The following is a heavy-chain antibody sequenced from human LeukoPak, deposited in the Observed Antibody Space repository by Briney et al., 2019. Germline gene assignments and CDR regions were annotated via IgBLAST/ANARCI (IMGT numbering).Heavy chain of an antibody. Sequence: GGSLRLSCAASGFTVSSNYMSWVRQAPGKGLEWVSIIYSGGSTYYADSVKGRFTISRDNSKNTLYLQMNSLRAEDTAVYYCARDLGGSYRGYLDYWGQGTLVTVSS. J-gene: IGHJ4*02. CDR1: GFTVSSNY. D-gene: IGHD1-26*01. CDR2: IYSGGST. V-gene: IGHV3-53*01. CDR3: ARDLGGSYRGYLDY.